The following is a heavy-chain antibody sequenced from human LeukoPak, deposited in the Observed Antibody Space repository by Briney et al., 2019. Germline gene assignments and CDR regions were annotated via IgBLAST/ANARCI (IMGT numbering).Heavy chain of an antibody. D-gene: IGHD3-10*01. CDR1: GFTSSSYG. V-gene: IGHV3-30*02. CDR3: ARVYYGSGSLHYYYYYMDV. Sequence: PGGSLRLSCAASGFTSSSYGMHWVRQAPGKGLEWVAFIRYDGSNKYYADSVKGRFTISRDNSKNTLYLQMNSLRAEDTAVYYCARVYYGSGSLHYYYYYMDVWGKGTTVTISS. J-gene: IGHJ6*03. CDR2: IRYDGSNK.